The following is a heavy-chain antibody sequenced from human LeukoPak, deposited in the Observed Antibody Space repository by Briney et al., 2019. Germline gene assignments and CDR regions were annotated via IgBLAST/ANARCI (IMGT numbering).Heavy chain of an antibody. CDR2: ISWNSGSI. CDR3: AKGDGYTKNYFDY. D-gene: IGHD5-24*01. CDR1: GFTFDDYA. V-gene: IGHV3-9*01. Sequence: GGSLRLSCAASGFTFDDYAMHWVRQAPGKGLEWVSGISWNSGSIGYADSVKGRFTISRDNAKNSLYLQMNSLRAEDTALYYCAKGDGYTKNYFDYRGQGTLVTVSS. J-gene: IGHJ4*02.